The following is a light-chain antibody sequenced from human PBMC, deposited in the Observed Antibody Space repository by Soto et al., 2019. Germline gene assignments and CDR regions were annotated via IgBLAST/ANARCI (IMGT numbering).Light chain of an antibody. CDR3: QQYNTFSAWT. CDR1: QTVNTW. Sequence: DTQMTQSPSTLSASVGDTITITCRASQTVNTWLAWYQQKPGTAPNLLIYKASTLESGVPSRFSGSGSGTQFPLTISSLQPDDFATYYCQQYNTFSAWTFGQGTKVEI. J-gene: IGKJ1*01. CDR2: KAS. V-gene: IGKV1-5*03.